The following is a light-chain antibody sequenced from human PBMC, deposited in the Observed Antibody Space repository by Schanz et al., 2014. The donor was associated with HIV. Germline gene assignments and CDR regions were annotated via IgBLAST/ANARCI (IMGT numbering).Light chain of an antibody. CDR1: SSDVGGYNY. V-gene: IGLV2-14*01. Sequence: QSVLTQPASVSGSPGQSITISCTGTSSDVGGYNYVSWYQQHPGKAPKLMIYDVSNRPSGVSNRFSGSKSGNTASLTISGLQAEDEAEYFCSSYTTSNTHVFGSGTKLTVL. CDR3: SSYTTSNTHV. CDR2: DVS. J-gene: IGLJ1*01.